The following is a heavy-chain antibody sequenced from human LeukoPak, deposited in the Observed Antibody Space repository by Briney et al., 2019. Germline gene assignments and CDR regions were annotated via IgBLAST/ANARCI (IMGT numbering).Heavy chain of an antibody. CDR2: IKTRAEGETT. V-gene: IGHV3-15*01. CDR3: ATSRVGY. D-gene: IGHD1-26*01. Sequence: GGSLRLACVASGFTFSDAWLSWVRQAPGKGLEWIGRIKTRAEGETTDYVASVKGRFTISRDDSENMLYLQMNSLKTEDTAVYYCATSRVGYWGQGTLVTVSS. J-gene: IGHJ4*02. CDR1: GFTFSDAW.